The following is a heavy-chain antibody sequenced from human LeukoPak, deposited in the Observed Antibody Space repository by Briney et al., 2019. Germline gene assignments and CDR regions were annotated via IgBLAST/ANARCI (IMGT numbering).Heavy chain of an antibody. V-gene: IGHV3-53*05. Sequence: PGGSLRLSCAASGFTVSSNYMSWVRQAPGKGLEWVSVIYSGGSTYYADSVKGRFTISRDNSRNTLYLQMHSLRAEDTAVYYCARARTSSSWYAAHYWGQGTLVTVSS. CDR2: IYSGGST. D-gene: IGHD6-13*01. CDR1: GFTVSSNY. CDR3: ARARTSSSWYAAHY. J-gene: IGHJ4*02.